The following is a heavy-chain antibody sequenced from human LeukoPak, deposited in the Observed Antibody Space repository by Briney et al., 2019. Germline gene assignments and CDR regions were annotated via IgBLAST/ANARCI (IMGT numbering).Heavy chain of an antibody. CDR3: TRGNNPFDY. CDR2: IRSKAYGGTT. V-gene: IGHV3-49*04. D-gene: IGHD1/OR15-1a*01. CDR1: GFTFGDYA. J-gene: IGHJ4*02. Sequence: GGSLRLSCTASGFTFGDYAMSWVRQAPGKGLEWVGFIRSKAYGGTTEYAASVKGRFTISRDDSKSIAYLQMNSLKTEDTAVYYCTRGNNPFDYWGQGTLVTVSS.